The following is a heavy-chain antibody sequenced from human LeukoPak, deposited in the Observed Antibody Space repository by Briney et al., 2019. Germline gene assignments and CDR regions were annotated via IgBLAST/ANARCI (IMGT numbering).Heavy chain of an antibody. CDR1: GFSFSDYY. Sequence: PGGSLRLSCAASGFSFSDYYMSWIRQAPGKGLEWVSYITSSSSYTNYADSVRGRFTISRDNAKNLLYLQMSSLRAEDTAVYYCAAWYSSSSPFDYWGQGTLVTVSS. D-gene: IGHD6-13*01. CDR2: ITSSSSYT. CDR3: AAWYSSSSPFDY. J-gene: IGHJ4*02. V-gene: IGHV3-11*03.